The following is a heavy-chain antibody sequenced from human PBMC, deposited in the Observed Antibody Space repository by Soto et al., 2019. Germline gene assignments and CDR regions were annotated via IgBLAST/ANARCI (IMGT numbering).Heavy chain of an antibody. CDR1: GFTFTNYA. J-gene: IGHJ4*02. CDR3: AKDVLGGRYQLLSNFY. Sequence: GGSLRLSCATSGFTFTNYAMSWVRQAPGKGLEWVSIISGSGGSTAYADSVKGRFTISRDNAKNTLYLQMNSLRAEDTALYYCAKDVLGGRYQLLSNFYWGQGTLVTVSS. CDR2: ISGSGGST. D-gene: IGHD2-2*01. V-gene: IGHV3-23*01.